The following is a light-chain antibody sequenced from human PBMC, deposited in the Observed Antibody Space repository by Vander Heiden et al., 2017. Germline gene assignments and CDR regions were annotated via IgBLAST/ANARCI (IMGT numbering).Light chain of an antibody. J-gene: IGLJ2*01. CDR2: GNS. CDR1: SSNIGAGYD. Sequence: QSVLTQPPSASGAPRRGVCIPCTGSSSNIGAGYDVHWYQQLPGTAPKRLIYGNSNRPSGVPDRFSGSKSGTSASLAITGLQAEDEADYYCQSYDSSLDVVFGGGTKLTVL. V-gene: IGLV1-40*01. CDR3: QSYDSSLDVV.